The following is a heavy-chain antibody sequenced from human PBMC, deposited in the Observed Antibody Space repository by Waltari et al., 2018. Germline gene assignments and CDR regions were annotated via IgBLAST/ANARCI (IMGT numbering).Heavy chain of an antibody. Sequence: QVQLQESGPGLVKPSETLSLTCTVSGGSISSYYWSWIRQPPGKGLEWIGYIYYSGRSHYNPSPKSRVTISVDTSKTQFSLKLSSATAADTAVYYCARLRIEDNLNDAFNVWGQGTLVTVSS. CDR1: GGSISSYY. V-gene: IGHV4-59*01. D-gene: IGHD1-1*01. J-gene: IGHJ3*01. CDR2: IYYSGRS. CDR3: ARLRIEDNLNDAFNV.